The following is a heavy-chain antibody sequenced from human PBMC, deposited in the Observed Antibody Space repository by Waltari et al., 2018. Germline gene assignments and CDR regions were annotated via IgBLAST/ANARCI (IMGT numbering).Heavy chain of an antibody. CDR1: GFTFSSYS. J-gene: IGHJ4*02. Sequence: EVQLVESGGGLVQSGGSLRLSCAASGFTFSSYSMNWVRQAPGKGLEWVSCISSSSSTIYYADSVKGRFTSSRDNAKNSLYLQMNSLRAEDTAVYYCAREGEIAAADHWGQGTLVTVSS. V-gene: IGHV3-48*04. D-gene: IGHD6-13*01. CDR3: AREGEIAAADH. CDR2: ISSSSSTI.